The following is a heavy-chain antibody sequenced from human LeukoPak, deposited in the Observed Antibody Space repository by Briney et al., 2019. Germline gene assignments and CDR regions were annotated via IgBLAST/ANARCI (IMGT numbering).Heavy chain of an antibody. D-gene: IGHD4-17*01. Sequence: PSETLSLTCTVSGGSISSYYWSWIRQPPGKGLEWIGYIYYSGSTNYNPSLKSRVTISVDTSKSQFSMKLSSVTAADTAVYYCARLLYGDYANHFDYWGQGPLVTASS. CDR2: IYYSGST. V-gene: IGHV4-59*08. J-gene: IGHJ4*02. CDR1: GGSISSYY. CDR3: ARLLYGDYANHFDY.